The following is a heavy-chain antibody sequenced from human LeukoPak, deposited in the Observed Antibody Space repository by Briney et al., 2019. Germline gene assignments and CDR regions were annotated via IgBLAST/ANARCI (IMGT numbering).Heavy chain of an antibody. CDR2: IWYDGSNK. CDR1: GFTFSSYG. Sequence: QTGGSLRLSCAASGFTFSSYGMHWVRQAPGKGLEWVAVIWYDGSNKYYADSVKGRFTISRDNSKNTLYLQMNSLRAEDTAVYYCASTVPYDAFDIWGQGTMVTVSS. CDR3: ASTVPYDAFDI. J-gene: IGHJ3*02. D-gene: IGHD4-11*01. V-gene: IGHV3-33*01.